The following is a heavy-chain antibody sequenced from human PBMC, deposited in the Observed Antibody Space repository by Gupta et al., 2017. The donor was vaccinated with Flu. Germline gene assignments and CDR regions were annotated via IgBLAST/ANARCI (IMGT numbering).Heavy chain of an antibody. CDR2: ISYEGTKK. J-gene: IGHJ6*02. CDR1: GFTFRAFG. D-gene: IGHD2-2*02. CDR3: AKDLGERYLYRFFGMDV. V-gene: IGHV3-30*18. Sequence: QVQLVESGGGVVQPGRSLRLSCAASGFTFRAFGIHWVRQAPGKGLEWVAVISYEGTKKYYADSVKGRFTLSRDNGENTIYLQMNSLRPEDTGIYFCAKDLGERYLYRFFGMDVWGHGTTVTVAS.